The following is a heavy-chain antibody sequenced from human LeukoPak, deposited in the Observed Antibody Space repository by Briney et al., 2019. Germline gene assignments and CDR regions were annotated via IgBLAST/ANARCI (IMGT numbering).Heavy chain of an antibody. CDR1: GGSISSYY. J-gene: IGHJ5*02. CDR2: IYYSGST. V-gene: IGHV4-59*08. CDR3: ARLPDYRNYVDWFDP. D-gene: IGHD4-11*01. Sequence: SETLSLTCTVSGGSISSYYWSWIWQPPGKGLEWIGYIYYSGSTNYNPSLKSRVTISVDTSKNQFSLKLSSVTAADTAVYYCARLPDYRNYVDWFDPWGQGTLVTVSS.